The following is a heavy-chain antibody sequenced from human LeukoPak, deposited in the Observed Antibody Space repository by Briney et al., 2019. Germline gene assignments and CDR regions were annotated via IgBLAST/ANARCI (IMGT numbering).Heavy chain of an antibody. CDR2: IYYSGST. Sequence: SETLPLTCTVSGGSISRSSYYWGWIRQPPGKGLEWMGSIYYSGSTYYNPSLKRRVTISVDTSKNQFSLKLSSVTAADTAVYYCARSYGDYLSNIQHWGQAARLIVSS. CDR3: ARSYGDYLSNIQH. CDR1: GGSISRSSYY. D-gene: IGHD4-17*01. J-gene: IGHJ1*01. V-gene: IGHV4-39*01.